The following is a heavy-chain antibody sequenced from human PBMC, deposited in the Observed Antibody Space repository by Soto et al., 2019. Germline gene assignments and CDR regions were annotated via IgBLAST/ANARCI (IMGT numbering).Heavy chain of an antibody. CDR2: IYYSGST. CDR3: ARDPSYYDSSRGAFDI. CDR1: GGSFSSYY. V-gene: IGHV4-59*01. D-gene: IGHD3-22*01. Sequence: PSETLSLTCTVSGGSFSSYYWSWIRQPPGKRLEWIGYIYYSGSTNYNPSLKSRVTISVDTSKTQFSLKLSSVTAADTAVYYCARDPSYYDSSRGAFDIWGQGTMVTVS. J-gene: IGHJ3*02.